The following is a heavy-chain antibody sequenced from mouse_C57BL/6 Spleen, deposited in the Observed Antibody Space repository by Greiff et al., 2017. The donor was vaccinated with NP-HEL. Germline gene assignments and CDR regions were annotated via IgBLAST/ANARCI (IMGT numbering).Heavy chain of an antibody. CDR2: IYPGDGDT. CDR1: GYAFSSSW. V-gene: IGHV1-82*01. J-gene: IGHJ1*03. CDR3: ARGLLLPRGYFDV. Sequence: VQLQQSGPELVKPGASVKISCKASGYAFSSSWMNWVKQRPGKGLEWIGRIYPGDGDTNYNGKFKGKATLTADKSSSTAYMQLSSLTSEDSAVYCCARGLLLPRGYFDVWGTGTTVTVSS. D-gene: IGHD1-1*01.